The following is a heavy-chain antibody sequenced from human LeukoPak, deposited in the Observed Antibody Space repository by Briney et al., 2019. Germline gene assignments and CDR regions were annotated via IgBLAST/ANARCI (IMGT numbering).Heavy chain of an antibody. D-gene: IGHD3-9*01. CDR2: ISSSGSTT. Sequence: GGSLRLSCAASGFTFSDYYMSWIRQAPGKGLEWVSYISSSGSTTYYADSVKGRFTISRDNSKNTLYLQMNSLRAEDTAVYYCAKDHRGYQLRYFDWYFDYWGQGTLVTVSS. CDR1: GFTFSDYY. V-gene: IGHV3-11*01. J-gene: IGHJ4*02. CDR3: AKDHRGYQLRYFDWYFDY.